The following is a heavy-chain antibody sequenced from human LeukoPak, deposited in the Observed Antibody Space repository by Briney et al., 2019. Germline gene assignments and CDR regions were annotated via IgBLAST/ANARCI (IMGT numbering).Heavy chain of an antibody. CDR2: ISYDGSNK. CDR1: GFTFSSYA. CDR3: ARVVRGWFGEYFDY. Sequence: GGSLRLSCPASGFTFSSYAMHWVRQAPGKGLEWVAVISYDGSNKYYADSVKGRFTISRDNSKNTLYLQMNSLRAEDTAVYYCARVVRGWFGEYFDYWGQGTLVTVSS. V-gene: IGHV3-30*01. D-gene: IGHD3-10*01. J-gene: IGHJ4*02.